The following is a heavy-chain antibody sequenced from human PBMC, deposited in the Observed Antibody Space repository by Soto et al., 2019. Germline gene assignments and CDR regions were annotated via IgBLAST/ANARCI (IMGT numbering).Heavy chain of an antibody. CDR2: ISGSGAFT. V-gene: IGHV3-23*01. CDR3: AKAIYDFMGESDRHSYTDY. D-gene: IGHD3-16*02. J-gene: IGHJ4*02. CDR1: GFTFHYYA. Sequence: EPQLLESGGGLVQPGGSLRLSCETSGFTFHYYAMHWVRQAPGKGLEWVSGISGSGAFTFYADSVKGRFTISRESSKNTLYLQMNSLRVEDTAIYYCAKAIYDFMGESDRHSYTDYWGQGTLVSVSS.